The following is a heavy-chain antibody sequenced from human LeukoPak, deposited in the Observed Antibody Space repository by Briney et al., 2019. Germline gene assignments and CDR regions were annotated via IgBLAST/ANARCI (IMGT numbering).Heavy chain of an antibody. CDR1: GFTLSSYE. J-gene: IGHJ3*02. CDR2: ISSSGTTI. Sequence: PGGSLRLSCAASGFTLSSYEMNWVRQAPGKGLEWVSYISSSGTTIYYADSVKGRFTISRDNSKNTLYLQMNSLRAEDTAVYYCAKGRWELLTDAFDIWGQGTMVTVSS. CDR3: AKGRWELLTDAFDI. V-gene: IGHV3-48*03. D-gene: IGHD1-26*01.